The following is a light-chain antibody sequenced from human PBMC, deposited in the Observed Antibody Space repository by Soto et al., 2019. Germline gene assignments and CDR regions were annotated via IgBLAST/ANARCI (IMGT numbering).Light chain of an antibody. CDR1: QSLRSS. CDR3: QQRIT. V-gene: IGKV3-15*01. J-gene: IGKJ5*01. Sequence: MTQSPSTLSVSPCERATLSCRASQSLRSSLAWYQQKPGQAPRLLIYGASTRATGIPARFSGSGSGTDFTLTISSLEPEDFAVYYCQQRITFGQGTRLEIK. CDR2: GAS.